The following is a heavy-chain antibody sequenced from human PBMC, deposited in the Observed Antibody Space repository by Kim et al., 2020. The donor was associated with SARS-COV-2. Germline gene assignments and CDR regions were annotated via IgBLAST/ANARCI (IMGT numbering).Heavy chain of an antibody. CDR3: AKDVGAAAQFDY. V-gene: IGHV3-48*04. Sequence: GGSLRLSCAASGFTFSSYSMNWVRQAPGKGLEWVSYISSSTTTIYYADPVKGRFTISRDNAKNSLYLQMNSLRAEDTAVYYCAKDVGAAAQFDYWGQRTLATVSS. CDR2: ISSSTTTI. J-gene: IGHJ4*02. D-gene: IGHD6-13*01. CDR1: GFTFSSYS.